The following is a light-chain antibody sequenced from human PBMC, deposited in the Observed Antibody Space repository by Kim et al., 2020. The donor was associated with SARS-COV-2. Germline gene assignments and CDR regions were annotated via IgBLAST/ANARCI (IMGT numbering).Light chain of an antibody. CDR2: QDS. CDR3: QAWDSSAVIV. V-gene: IGLV3-1*01. Sequence: SYELTQPPSVSVSPGQTASITCSGDNLGDKFACWFQQKSGQSPVLVIYQDSKRPSGIPERFSGSNSGNTATLTISGTQAMDEAHYYCQAWDSSAVIVFGG. J-gene: IGLJ7*01. CDR1: NLGDKF.